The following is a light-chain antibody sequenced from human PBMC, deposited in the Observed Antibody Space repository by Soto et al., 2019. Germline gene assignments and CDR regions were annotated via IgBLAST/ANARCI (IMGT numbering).Light chain of an antibody. CDR2: SNN. CDR1: SSNIGSNT. V-gene: IGLV1-44*01. CDR3: AAWDDSLNGQV. Sequence: QSVLTQPPSASGTPGQRVTISCSGSSSNIGSNTVNWYQQLPGTAPKLLIYSNNQRPSGVPDRFSGSKSGTSASLAISGLQAEYEADYYCAAWDDSLNGQVFGGGTKPTVL. J-gene: IGLJ2*01.